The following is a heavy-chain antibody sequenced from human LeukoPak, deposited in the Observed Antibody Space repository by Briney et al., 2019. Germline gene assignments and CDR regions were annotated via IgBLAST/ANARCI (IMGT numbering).Heavy chain of an antibody. J-gene: IGHJ6*03. CDR3: AKGGGYEAQYYYYYMDV. V-gene: IGHV3-30*02. CDR1: GFTLSSYA. CDR2: IRYDGSNK. Sequence: GGSLRLSCAAFGFTLSSYAMSWVRQAPGKGLEWVAFIRYDGSNKYYADSVKGRFTISRDNSKNTLYLQMESLRAEDTAVYYCAKGGGYEAQYYYYYMDVWGKGTTVTVSS. D-gene: IGHD5-12*01.